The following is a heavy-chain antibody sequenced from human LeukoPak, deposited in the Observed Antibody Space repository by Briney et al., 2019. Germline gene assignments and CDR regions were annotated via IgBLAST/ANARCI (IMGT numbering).Heavy chain of an antibody. V-gene: IGHV1-2*02. CDR2: INPNSGGT. CDR3: ARLRDADDFWSGYYIPHYYYYMDA. CDR1: GYTFTGYY. J-gene: IGHJ6*03. D-gene: IGHD3-3*01. Sequence: ASVKVSCKASGYTFTGYYMHWVRRAPGQGLEWMGWINPNSGGTNYAQKFQGRVTMTTDTSTSTAYMELRSLRSDDTAVYYCARLRDADDFWSGYYIPHYYYYMDAWGKGTTVTVSS.